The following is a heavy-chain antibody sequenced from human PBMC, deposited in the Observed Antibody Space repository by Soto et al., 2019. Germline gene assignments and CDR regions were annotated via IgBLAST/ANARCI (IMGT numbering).Heavy chain of an antibody. D-gene: IGHD3-3*01. CDR1: GFTVSNLY. CDR3: ARDTLGGAYDFLH. J-gene: IGHJ4*02. Sequence: ESGGGLVQPGGSLRLSGAASGFTVSNLYMTWVRQAPGNGLQWVAVISSGGSTYYADSVKGRFTISRDNSKNTLYLEMNSLRAQDTAVYYCARDTLGGAYDFLHGGQGTLVTVSS. CDR2: ISSGGST. V-gene: IGHV3-66*01.